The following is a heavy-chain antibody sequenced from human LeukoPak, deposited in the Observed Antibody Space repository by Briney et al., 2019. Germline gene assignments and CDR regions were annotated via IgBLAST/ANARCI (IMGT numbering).Heavy chain of an antibody. CDR1: GFTFSSYW. CDR2: IKQDGSEK. CDR3: ARVPPYYYDGVYYFDY. J-gene: IGHJ4*02. V-gene: IGHV3-7*01. D-gene: IGHD3-22*01. Sequence: GGSLRLSCAASGFTFSSYWMSWVRQAPGKGLEWVANIKQDGSEKYYVDSVKGRFTISRDNAKNSLYLQMNSLRAEDTAVYYCARVPPYYYDGVYYFDYWGQGTLVTVSS.